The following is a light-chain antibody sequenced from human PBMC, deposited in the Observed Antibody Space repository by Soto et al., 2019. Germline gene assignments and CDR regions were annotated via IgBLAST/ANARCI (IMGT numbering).Light chain of an antibody. V-gene: IGKV1-39*01. CDR2: AAS. J-gene: IGKJ5*01. Sequence: DIQRPKTQSSLSASVGDRVTITCLASHSISTYLNWYQQKAGLAPKLLIYAASSLQSGVPSRFGGSGSGTDFTLTISSLQPEDFATYYCQQANSFPITFGQGTLPEIK. CDR3: QQANSFPIT. CDR1: HSISTY.